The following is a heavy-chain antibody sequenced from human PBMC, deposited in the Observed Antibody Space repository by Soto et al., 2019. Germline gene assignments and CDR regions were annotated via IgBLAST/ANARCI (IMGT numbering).Heavy chain of an antibody. Sequence: ASVKVSCKASGYTFISYAMHWVRQAPGQRLEWMGWINVGNGDTKYSQKFQGRVTITRDTSASTAYMELSSLRSEDTAVFYCARDLRIGMAPFDLWGQGTLVTVSS. V-gene: IGHV1-3*01. J-gene: IGHJ5*02. CDR2: INVGNGDT. D-gene: IGHD3-10*01. CDR3: ARDLRIGMAPFDL. CDR1: GYTFISYA.